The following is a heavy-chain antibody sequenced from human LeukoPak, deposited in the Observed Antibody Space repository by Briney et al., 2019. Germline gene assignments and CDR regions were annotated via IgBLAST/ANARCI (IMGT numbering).Heavy chain of an antibody. CDR2: IIPIFGTA. CDR3: ARDSSFRITIFGVVAPNWFDP. D-gene: IGHD3-3*01. J-gene: IGHJ5*02. CDR1: GGTFSSYA. V-gene: IGHV1-69*13. Sequence: ASVKVSCKASGGTFSSYAISWVRQAPGQGLEWMGGIIPIFGTANYAQKFQRRVTITADESTSTAYMELSSLRSEDTAVYYCARDSSFRITIFGVVAPNWFDPWGQGTLVTVSS.